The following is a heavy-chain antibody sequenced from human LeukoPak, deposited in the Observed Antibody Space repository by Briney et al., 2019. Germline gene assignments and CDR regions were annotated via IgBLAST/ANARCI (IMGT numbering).Heavy chain of an antibody. Sequence: GGSLRLSCAVSGFNFRDHWMDWVRQAPGKGLQWVGHIKNDGSETYYLDSLKGRFSIFRDNTNNALYLQMNSLRVEDTAVYYCVKNDGWFHLAQWGQGTLVTVSS. D-gene: IGHD6-19*01. J-gene: IGHJ4*02. CDR2: IKNDGSET. CDR1: GFNFRDHW. V-gene: IGHV3-7*03. CDR3: VKNDGWFHLAQ.